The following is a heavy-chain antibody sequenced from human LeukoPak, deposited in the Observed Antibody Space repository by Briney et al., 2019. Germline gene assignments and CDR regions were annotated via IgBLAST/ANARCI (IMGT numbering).Heavy chain of an antibody. Sequence: GGSLRLSCAASGFTFSYYDMNWVRQAPGKGLEWISYISSSGNTIYYTDSVKGRFTISRDNDQNSLYLQMNGLRAEDTAVYYCARYTSGWNYYFDYWGQGTLVTVSS. V-gene: IGHV3-48*03. D-gene: IGHD6-25*01. J-gene: IGHJ4*02. CDR2: ISSSGNTI. CDR3: ARYTSGWNYYFDY. CDR1: GFTFSYYD.